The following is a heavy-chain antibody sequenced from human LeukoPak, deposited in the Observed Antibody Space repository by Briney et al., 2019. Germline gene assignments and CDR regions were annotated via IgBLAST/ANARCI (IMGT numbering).Heavy chain of an antibody. Sequence: GGSLRLSCAASGFTFSNYWMHWVRQAPGKGLVWVSRINTDGSSTSYADSVKGRFTISRDNAKNTLYLQMNSLRAEDTAVYYCAKGHLYSGYDYWGQGTLVTVSS. CDR3: AKGHLYSGYDY. V-gene: IGHV3-74*01. CDR1: GFTFSNYW. J-gene: IGHJ4*02. CDR2: INTDGSST. D-gene: IGHD2-15*01.